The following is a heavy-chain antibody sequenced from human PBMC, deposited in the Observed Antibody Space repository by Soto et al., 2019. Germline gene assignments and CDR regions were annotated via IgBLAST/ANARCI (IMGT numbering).Heavy chain of an antibody. V-gene: IGHV4-39*01. CDR3: ARQVVTHGWFDP. Sequence: PSETLSLTCTVSGGSISSSSYYWGWIRQPPGEGLEWIGSIYYSGSTHYNPSLKSRVTISVDTSKNQFSLKLSSVTAADTAVYYCARQVVTHGWFDPWGQGTLVTVSS. J-gene: IGHJ5*02. CDR1: GGSISSSSYY. D-gene: IGHD3-16*02. CDR2: IYYSGST.